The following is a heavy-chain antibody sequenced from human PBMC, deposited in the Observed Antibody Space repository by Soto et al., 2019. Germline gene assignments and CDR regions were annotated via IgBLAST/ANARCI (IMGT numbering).Heavy chain of an antibody. CDR1: GFTFDDYA. D-gene: IGHD5-12*01. Sequence: GGSLRLSCAASGFTFDDYAMHWVRQAPGKGLEWVSGISWNSGSIGYADSVKGRFTISRDNAKNSLYLQMNSLRAEDTALYYCAKGGYDRGYMDVWGKGTTVTVSS. CDR3: AKGGYDRGYMDV. J-gene: IGHJ6*03. V-gene: IGHV3-9*01. CDR2: ISWNSGSI.